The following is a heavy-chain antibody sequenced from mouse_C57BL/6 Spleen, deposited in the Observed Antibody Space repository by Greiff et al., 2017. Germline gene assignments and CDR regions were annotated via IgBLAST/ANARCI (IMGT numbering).Heavy chain of an antibody. D-gene: IGHD1-1*01. CDR1: GYTFTDYE. J-gene: IGHJ1*03. V-gene: IGHV1-15*01. CDR2: IDPETGGT. Sequence: VQLQQSGAELVRPGASVTLSCKASGYTFTDYEMHWVKQTPVHGLEWIGAIDPETGGTAYNQKFKGKAKLTADKSSSTAYMELRSLTSEDSAVYYCERVGYGSSYGYFDVWGTGTTVTVSS. CDR3: ERVGYGSSYGYFDV.